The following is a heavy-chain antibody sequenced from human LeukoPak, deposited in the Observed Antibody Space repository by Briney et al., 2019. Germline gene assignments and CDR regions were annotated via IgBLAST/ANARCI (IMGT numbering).Heavy chain of an antibody. Sequence: SAPTMVTPTQTLTLSSAFPGFSLSTSRVGVGWIRQPPGKALEWLAILYWNDDKRYSPSLKIRLTITKDTSKNQVVLTMTSMDPVETATYCGAHRLYYDYVWGSYRYTGFDYWGQGTLVTVSS. V-gene: IGHV2-5*01. J-gene: IGHJ4*02. D-gene: IGHD3-16*02. CDR2: LYWNDDK. CDR1: GFSLSTSRVG. CDR3: AHRLYYDYVWGSYRYTGFDY.